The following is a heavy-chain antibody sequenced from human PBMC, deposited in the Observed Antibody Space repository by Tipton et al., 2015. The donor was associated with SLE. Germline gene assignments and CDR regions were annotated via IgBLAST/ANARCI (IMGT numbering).Heavy chain of an antibody. J-gene: IGHJ3*01. D-gene: IGHD2-2*01. CDR3: ARTVVPDVMGAFDF. Sequence: TLSLTCTVSGGSLSSDYWSWIRQPAGKGLEWIGRIHFSGLTRYNPSLQSRLTMSLDTSQHQLSLKLSSMTAADTAVYYCARTVVPDVMGAFDFWGQGTMVTVSS. V-gene: IGHV4-4*07. CDR2: IHFSGLT. CDR1: GGSLSSDY.